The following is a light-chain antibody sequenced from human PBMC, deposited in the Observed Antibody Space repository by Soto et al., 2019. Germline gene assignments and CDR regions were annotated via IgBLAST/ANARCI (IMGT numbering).Light chain of an antibody. CDR2: GNS. CDR3: QSYDSSLSVNWV. CDR1: SSNIGAGYD. Sequence: QSVLTQPPSVSGAPGPRVTISCTGSSSNIGAGYDVHWYQQLPGTDPKLLIYGNSNRPSGVPDRFSGSKSGTSASLAITGLQAEDESDYYCQSYDSSLSVNWVFGGGTKLTVL. J-gene: IGLJ3*02. V-gene: IGLV1-40*01.